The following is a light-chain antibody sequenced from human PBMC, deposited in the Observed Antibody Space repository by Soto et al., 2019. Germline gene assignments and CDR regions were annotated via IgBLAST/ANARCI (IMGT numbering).Light chain of an antibody. Sequence: QSVLTQPPSVSGAPGQTVTISCTGSSSNIGAGYDVHWYQQLPGTAPKLLIYGNSDRPSGVPDRFSGSKSGTSASLAITGLQAEDEADYYCQSYDSSRSGVVFGGGTNSPS. CDR3: QSYDSSRSGVV. J-gene: IGLJ2*01. CDR2: GNS. CDR1: SSNIGAGYD. V-gene: IGLV1-40*01.